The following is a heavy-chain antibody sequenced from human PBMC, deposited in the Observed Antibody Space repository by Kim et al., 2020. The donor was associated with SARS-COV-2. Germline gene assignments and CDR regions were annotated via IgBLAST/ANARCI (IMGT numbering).Heavy chain of an antibody. CDR2: IYHSGST. D-gene: IGHD5-12*01. Sequence: SETLSLTCAVSGGSISSSNWWSWVRQPPGKGLEWIGEIYHSGSTNYNPSLKSRVTISVDKSKNQFSLKLSSVTAADTAVYYCARPRTLTYRALDVGPGAFDIWGQGTMVTVSS. CDR3: ARPRTLTYRALDVGPGAFDI. J-gene: IGHJ3*02. CDR1: GGSISSSNW. V-gene: IGHV4-4*02.